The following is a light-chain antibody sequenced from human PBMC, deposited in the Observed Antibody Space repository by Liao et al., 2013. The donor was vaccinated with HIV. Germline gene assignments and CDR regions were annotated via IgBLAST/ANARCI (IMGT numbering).Light chain of an antibody. Sequence: SYVMTQPPSVSVAPGKTASITCGGDGIGIKSVNWYQQKPGQAPVLLIYKDSERPSGIPERFSGSSSGTTVTLTISGVQAEDEADYYCQSADSSGTVVFGGGTKLTVL. CDR1: GIGIKS. CDR2: KDS. CDR3: QSADSSGTVV. J-gene: IGLJ3*02. V-gene: IGLV3-25*03.